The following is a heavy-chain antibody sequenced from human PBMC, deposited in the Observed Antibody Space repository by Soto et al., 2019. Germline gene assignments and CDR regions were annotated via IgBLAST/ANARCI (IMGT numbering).Heavy chain of an antibody. V-gene: IGHV1-69*13. CDR2: IIPIFGTA. J-gene: IGHJ6*02. CDR3: ARTYSSWSTYYYHGMDV. CDR1: GGTFSSYA. Sequence: SVKVSCKASGGTFSSYAISWVRQAPGQGLEWMGGIIPIFGTANYAQKFQGRVTITADESTSTACMELSSLRSEDTAVYYCARTYSSWSTYYYHGMDVWGQGTTVTAS. D-gene: IGHD6-13*01.